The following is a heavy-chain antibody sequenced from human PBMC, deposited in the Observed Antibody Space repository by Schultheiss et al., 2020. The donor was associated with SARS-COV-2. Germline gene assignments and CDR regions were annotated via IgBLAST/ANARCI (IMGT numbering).Heavy chain of an antibody. CDR2: MNPNSGNT. D-gene: IGHD6-13*01. CDR3: ARGILVPYSSSWYLIRRGYYFDY. Sequence: ASVKVSCKASGYTFTSYDINWVRQATGQGLEWMGWMNPNSGNTGYAQKFQGRVTMTRNTSISTAYMELSSLRSEDTAVYYCARGILVPYSSSWYLIRRGYYFDYWGHGTLVTVSS. V-gene: IGHV1-8*01. CDR1: GYTFTSYD. J-gene: IGHJ4*01.